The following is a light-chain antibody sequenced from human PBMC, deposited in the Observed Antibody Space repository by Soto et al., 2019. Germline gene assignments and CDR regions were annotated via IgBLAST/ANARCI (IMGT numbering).Light chain of an antibody. V-gene: IGKV3-20*01. CDR1: QTVRKNY. CDR2: DAS. J-gene: IGKJ4*01. Sequence: EIVLTQSPGTLSLSQGERATLSCRASQTVRKNYLAWYQQKPGQAPRLLIYDASSRATGIPDRFSGGGSGTDFTLTISRLEPEDFAVYYCQQFSSYPLTFGGGTKVDIK. CDR3: QQFSSYPLT.